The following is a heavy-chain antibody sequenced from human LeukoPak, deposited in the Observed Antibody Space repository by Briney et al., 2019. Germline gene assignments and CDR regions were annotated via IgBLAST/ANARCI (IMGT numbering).Heavy chain of an antibody. CDR1: GGSINSHY. J-gene: IGHJ4*02. CDR3: VRRDTGWNYFDY. V-gene: IGHV4-59*08. Sequence: AETLSLTCAVSGGSINSHYWGWIRQPPGKGLQWIGDIYYTGKINYNPSLKSRVTITLDTSKDHLSLNLTSVLAADTAIYYCVRRDTGWNYFDYWGQGILVTVSS. D-gene: IGHD6-19*01. CDR2: IYYTGKI.